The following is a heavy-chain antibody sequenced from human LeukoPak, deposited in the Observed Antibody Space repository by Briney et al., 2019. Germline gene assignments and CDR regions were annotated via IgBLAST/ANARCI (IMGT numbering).Heavy chain of an antibody. CDR3: ARDFGLTGKVDY. CDR2: ISSNGGST. D-gene: IGHD1-20*01. CDR1: GFTFSRYA. V-gene: IGHV3-64*01. J-gene: IGHJ4*02. Sequence: GSLRLSCAASGFTFSRYAMHWVRQAPGKGLESVSAISSNGGSTYYANSVKGRFTISRDNSKNTLYLQMGSLRAEDLAVYYCARDFGLTGKVDYWGQGTLVTVSS.